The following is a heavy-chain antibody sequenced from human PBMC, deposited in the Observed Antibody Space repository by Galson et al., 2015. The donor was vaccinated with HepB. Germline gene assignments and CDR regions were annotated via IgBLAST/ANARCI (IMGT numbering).Heavy chain of an antibody. D-gene: IGHD3-10*01. J-gene: IGHJ6*02. Sequence: SVKVSCKASGGTFSSYAISWVRQAPGQGLEWMGGIIPIFGTANYAQKFQGRVTITADESTSTAYMELSSLRSEDTAVYYCAVGLPADGSGLPTYYYGMDVWGQGTTVTVSS. V-gene: IGHV1-69*13. CDR1: GGTFSSYA. CDR3: AVGLPADGSGLPTYYYGMDV. CDR2: IIPIFGTA.